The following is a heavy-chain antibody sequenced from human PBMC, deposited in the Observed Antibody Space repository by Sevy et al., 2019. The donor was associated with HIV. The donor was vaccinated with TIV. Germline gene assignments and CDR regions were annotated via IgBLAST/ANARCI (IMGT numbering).Heavy chain of an antibody. J-gene: IGHJ1*01. Sequence: GGSLRLSCAASGFTFSSYSMNWVRQAPGKGLEWVSYISSSSSTIYYADSVKGRFTISRDNAKNSLYLQMNSLRDEDTAVYYRAREIGDILTGYRGYFQHWGQGTLVTVSS. CDR2: ISSSSSTI. D-gene: IGHD3-9*01. CDR1: GFTFSSYS. CDR3: AREIGDILTGYRGYFQH. V-gene: IGHV3-48*02.